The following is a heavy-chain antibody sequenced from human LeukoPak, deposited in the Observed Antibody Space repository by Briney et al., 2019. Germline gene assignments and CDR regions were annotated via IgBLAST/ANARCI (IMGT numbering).Heavy chain of an antibody. Sequence: SETLSLTCTVSGGSISSSSYYWGWIRQPPGKGLEWIGSIYYSGSTYYNPSLKSRVTISVDTSKNQFSLKLSSVTAADTAVYYCARDRRQWLVQNAFDIWGQGTMVTVSS. CDR3: ARDRRQWLVQNAFDI. CDR2: IYYSGST. J-gene: IGHJ3*02. V-gene: IGHV4-39*02. CDR1: GGSISSSSYY. D-gene: IGHD6-19*01.